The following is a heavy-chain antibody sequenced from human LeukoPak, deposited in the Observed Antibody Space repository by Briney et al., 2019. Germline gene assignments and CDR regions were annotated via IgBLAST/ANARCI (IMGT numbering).Heavy chain of an antibody. CDR1: GGSISSSNYY. V-gene: IGHV4-39*07. J-gene: IGHJ4*02. D-gene: IGHD5-12*01. Sequence: SETLSLTCTVSGGSISSSNYYWAWIRQPPGKGLEWIANIFYTGSTYYNPSLKSRVTISLDTSKNQFSLKLSSVTAADTAIYYCARKDPGYSGYFDFDYWGQGTLVTVSS. CDR3: ARKDPGYSGYFDFDY. CDR2: IFYTGST.